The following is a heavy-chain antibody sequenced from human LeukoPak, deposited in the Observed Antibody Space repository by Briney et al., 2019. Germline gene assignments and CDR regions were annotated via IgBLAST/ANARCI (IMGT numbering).Heavy chain of an antibody. D-gene: IGHD4-23*01. V-gene: IGHV1-2*02. CDR3: ARGGYGGNVIRDYMDV. J-gene: IGHJ6*03. Sequence: ASVKVSCKASGYTFTSYAMNWVRQAPGQGLEWMGWINPNSGGTNYAQKFQGRVTMTRDTSISTAYMELSRLRSDDTAVYYCARGGYGGNVIRDYMDVWGKGTTVTVSS. CDR2: INPNSGGT. CDR1: GYTFTSYA.